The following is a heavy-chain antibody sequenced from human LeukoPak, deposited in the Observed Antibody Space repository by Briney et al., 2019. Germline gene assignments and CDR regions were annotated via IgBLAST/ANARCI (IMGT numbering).Heavy chain of an antibody. J-gene: IGHJ5*02. D-gene: IGHD6-19*01. V-gene: IGHV5-51*01. CDR3: ARLGEQWLANNWFDP. CDR1: CSNFTSYW. Sequence: GAALKISFKGSCSNFTSYWIGWGRPMPGKGLEWRGIIYPGDTDTRYSPSFQGQVTISADKSISTAYLQWSSLKASDTAMYYCARLGEQWLANNWFDPWGQGTLVTVSS. CDR2: IYPGDTDT.